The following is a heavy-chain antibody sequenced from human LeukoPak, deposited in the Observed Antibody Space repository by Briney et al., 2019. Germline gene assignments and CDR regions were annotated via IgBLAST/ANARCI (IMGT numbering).Heavy chain of an antibody. Sequence: ASVKVSCKVSGYTLTELSMHWVRQAPGKGLEWMGGFDPEDGETIYAQKFQGRVTMTEDTSTDTAYMELSSLRSEDTAAYYCATAWVIFGVVIMNYYYYYMDVWGKGTTVTVSS. CDR2: FDPEDGET. CDR1: GYTLTELS. CDR3: ATAWVIFGVVIMNYYYYYMDV. J-gene: IGHJ6*03. V-gene: IGHV1-24*01. D-gene: IGHD3-3*01.